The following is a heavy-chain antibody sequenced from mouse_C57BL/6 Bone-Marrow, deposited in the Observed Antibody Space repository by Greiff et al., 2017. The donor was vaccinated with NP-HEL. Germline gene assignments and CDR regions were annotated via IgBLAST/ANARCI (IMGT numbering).Heavy chain of an antibody. CDR1: GYTFTSYG. D-gene: IGHD2-3*01. J-gene: IGHJ1*03. CDR2: IYPRSGNT. Sequence: VQLQESGAELARPGASVKLSCKASGYTFTSYGISWVKQRTGQGLEWIGEIYPRSGNTYYNEKFKGKATLTADKSSSTAYMELRSLTSEDSAVYFCAREGYYSYWYFDVWGTGTTVTVSS. V-gene: IGHV1-81*01. CDR3: AREGYYSYWYFDV.